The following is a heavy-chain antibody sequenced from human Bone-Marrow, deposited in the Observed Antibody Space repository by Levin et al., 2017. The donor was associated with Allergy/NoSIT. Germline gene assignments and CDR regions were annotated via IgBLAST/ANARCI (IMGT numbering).Heavy chain of an antibody. CDR3: AVFGYCSSTTCYTFDY. J-gene: IGHJ4*02. CDR1: GYSFTSFW. CDR2: IDPSDSRT. D-gene: IGHD2-2*02. Sequence: GESLKISCKGSGYSFTSFWISWVRQMPGKGLEWMGRIDPSDSRTNYSPSFQGHVTISADKSISTAYLQWSSLKASDTAMYYCAVFGYCSSTTCYTFDYWGQGTLVTVSS. V-gene: IGHV5-10-1*01.